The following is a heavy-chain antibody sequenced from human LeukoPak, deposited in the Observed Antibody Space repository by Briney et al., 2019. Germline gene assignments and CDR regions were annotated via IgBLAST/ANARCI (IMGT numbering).Heavy chain of an antibody. D-gene: IGHD6-19*01. CDR2: INHSGST. V-gene: IGHV4-34*01. CDR3: ARDRGSSGWRGVPTFDY. CDR1: GGSFSGYY. Sequence: PSETLSLACAVYGGSFSGYYWSWIRQPPGKGLEWIGEINHSGSTNYNPSLKSRVTISVDTSKNQFSLKLSSVTAADTAVYYCARDRGSSGWRGVPTFDYWGQGTLVTVSS. J-gene: IGHJ4*02.